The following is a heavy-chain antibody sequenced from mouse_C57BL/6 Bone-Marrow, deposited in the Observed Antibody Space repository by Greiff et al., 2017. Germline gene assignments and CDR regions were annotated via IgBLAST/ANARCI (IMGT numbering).Heavy chain of an antibody. J-gene: IGHJ3*01. V-gene: IGHV1-7*01. D-gene: IGHD4-1*01. CDR3: ARWELGRRGFAY. Sequence: QVQLQQSGAELAKPGASVKLSCKASGYTFTSYWMHWVKQRPGQGLEWIGYINPSSGYTKYNQKFKDKATLTADESSSTAYMQLSSLTYEDSAVYYCARWELGRRGFAYWGQGTLVTVSA. CDR2: INPSSGYT. CDR1: GYTFTSYW.